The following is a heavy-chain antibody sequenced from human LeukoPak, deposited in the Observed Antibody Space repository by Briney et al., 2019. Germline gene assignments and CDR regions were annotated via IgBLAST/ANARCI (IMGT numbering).Heavy chain of an antibody. Sequence: GESLKISCKGSGYSFTSYWIGWVRQMPGKGLEWMGIIYPGDSDTRYSPSFQGQVTISADKSISTAYLLWSSLKASDTAMYYCARLPYYDSSGYYLGLDYWGQGTLVTVSS. CDR1: GYSFTSYW. CDR2: IYPGDSDT. J-gene: IGHJ4*02. V-gene: IGHV5-51*01. CDR3: ARLPYYDSSGYYLGLDY. D-gene: IGHD3-22*01.